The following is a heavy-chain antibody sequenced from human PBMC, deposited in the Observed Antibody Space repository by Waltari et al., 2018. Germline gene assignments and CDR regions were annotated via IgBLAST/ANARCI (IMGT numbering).Heavy chain of an antibody. D-gene: IGHD4-17*01. CDR2: INPKSGGT. Sequence: QVQLVQSGAEVKKPGASVKVSCKASGYTFPAKLLHWARQAPGQGLEWMGRINPKSGGTNYAQIFQGRVTMTRDTSISTAYMELSSLRSDDTAVYYCTRFGTTTVTSGDSWGQGTLVSVSS. J-gene: IGHJ5*02. V-gene: IGHV1-2*06. CDR3: TRFGTTTVTSGDS. CDR1: GYTFPAKL.